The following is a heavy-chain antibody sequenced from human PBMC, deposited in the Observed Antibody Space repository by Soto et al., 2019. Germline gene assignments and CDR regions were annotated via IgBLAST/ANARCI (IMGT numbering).Heavy chain of an antibody. CDR1: GFTFSSYA. D-gene: IGHD2-15*01. CDR2: ISGSGGST. V-gene: IGHV3-23*01. CDR3: AKDRIRYCCGGSCYSPLVC. Sequence: GGSLRLSCAASGFTFSSYAMSWVRQAPGKGLEWVSAISGSGGSTYYADSVKGRFTISRDNSKNTLYLQMNSLRAEDTAVYYCAKDRIRYCCGGSCYSPLVCWAQGNLVPVS. J-gene: IGHJ4*01.